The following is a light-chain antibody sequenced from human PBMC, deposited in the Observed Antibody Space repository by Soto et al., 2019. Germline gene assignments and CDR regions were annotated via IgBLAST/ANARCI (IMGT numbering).Light chain of an antibody. Sequence: QSALTQPASVSGSPGQSITVSCTGTTSDVGGYDYVAWYQQHPGKAPKLMIYDVSSRPSGVSNRFSGSKSGNPASLTISGLYADYEADYFCSSYLGSSTLSGVLGTGNKVTVL. CDR2: DVS. V-gene: IGLV2-14*01. CDR3: SSYLGSSTLSGV. J-gene: IGLJ1*01. CDR1: TSDVGGYDY.